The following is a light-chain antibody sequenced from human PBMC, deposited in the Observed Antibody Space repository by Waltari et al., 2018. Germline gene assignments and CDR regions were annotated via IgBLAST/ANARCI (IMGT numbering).Light chain of an antibody. CDR2: DVS. Sequence: QPALTQPASVSGSPAQSITISCPGTNSDVGGSNYVYWYQQSPGKAPKLMIYDVSNRPSGVSNRFSGSKSGNTASLTISGLQAEDEADYYCSSYTSSSTPVVFGGGTKLTVL. CDR3: SSYTSSSTPVV. CDR1: NSDVGGSNY. V-gene: IGLV2-14*03. J-gene: IGLJ2*01.